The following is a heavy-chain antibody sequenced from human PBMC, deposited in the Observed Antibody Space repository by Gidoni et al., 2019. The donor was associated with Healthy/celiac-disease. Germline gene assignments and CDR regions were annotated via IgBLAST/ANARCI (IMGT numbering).Heavy chain of an antibody. V-gene: IGHV3-30*18. CDR1: GFTFSSYG. J-gene: IGHJ4*02. CDR3: AKEGGYCSGGSCYPRDYFDY. CDR2: ISYDGSNK. Sequence: QVQLVESGGGVVQPGRSLRRSCAASGFTFSSYGMHWVRQAPGKGLAWVAVISYDGSNKYYADSVKGRFTISRDNSKNTLYLQMNSLRAEDTAVYYCAKEGGYCSGGSCYPRDYFDYWGQGTLVTVSS. D-gene: IGHD2-15*01.